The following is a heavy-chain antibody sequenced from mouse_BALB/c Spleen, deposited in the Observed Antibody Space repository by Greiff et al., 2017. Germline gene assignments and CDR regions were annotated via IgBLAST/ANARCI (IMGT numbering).Heavy chain of an antibody. CDR2: ISSGSSTI. CDR3: ARSDYVAMDY. J-gene: IGHJ4*01. V-gene: IGHV5-17*02. CDR1: GFTFSSFG. D-gene: IGHD1-1*02. Sequence: EVQLVESGGGLVQPGGSRKLSCAASGFTFSSFGMHWVRQAPEKGLEWVAYISSGSSTIYYADTVKGRFTISRDNPKNTLFLQMTSLRSEDTAMYYCARSDYVAMDYWGQGTSVTVSS.